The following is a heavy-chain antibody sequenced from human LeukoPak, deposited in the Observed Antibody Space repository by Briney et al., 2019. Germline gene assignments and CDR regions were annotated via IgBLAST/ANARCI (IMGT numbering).Heavy chain of an antibody. CDR2: INLNSGGT. D-gene: IGHD6-13*01. Sequence: ASVKVSCKASGYTFTGYYMHWVRQAPGQGLEWMGWINLNSGGTNYAQKFQGRVTMTRDTSISTAYMELSRLRSDDTAVYYCAPAGGYSSSWSLDYWGQGTLVTVSS. CDR1: GYTFTGYY. V-gene: IGHV1-2*02. CDR3: APAGGYSSSWSLDY. J-gene: IGHJ4*02.